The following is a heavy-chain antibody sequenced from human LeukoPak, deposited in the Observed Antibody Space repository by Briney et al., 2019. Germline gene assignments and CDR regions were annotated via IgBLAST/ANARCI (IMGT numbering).Heavy chain of an antibody. Sequence: SVKVSCKASGGTFGSYAISWVRQAPGQGLEWMGGIIPIFGTANYAQKFQGRVTITADESTSTAYMELSSLRSEDTAVYYCAGKSDYGDRLVDYWGQGTLVTVSS. V-gene: IGHV1-69*13. CDR3: AGKSDYGDRLVDY. CDR1: GGTFGSYA. J-gene: IGHJ4*02. CDR2: IIPIFGTA. D-gene: IGHD4-17*01.